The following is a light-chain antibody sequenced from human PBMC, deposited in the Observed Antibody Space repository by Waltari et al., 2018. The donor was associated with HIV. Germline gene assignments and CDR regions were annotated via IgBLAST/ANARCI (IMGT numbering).Light chain of an antibody. V-gene: IGLV2-14*01. CDR1: RSAIGIYNY. CDR2: EVN. J-gene: IGLJ2*01. CDR3: TSYTTRSTVI. Sequence: QSALTQPPSVSGSPGQSITISCTGTRSAIGIYNYVPWYQQHPGKAPQLLIYEVNPRPSGVSDRFSGSKSGNTASLSISGLQAEDEADYYCTSYTTRSTVIFGGGTSVTVL.